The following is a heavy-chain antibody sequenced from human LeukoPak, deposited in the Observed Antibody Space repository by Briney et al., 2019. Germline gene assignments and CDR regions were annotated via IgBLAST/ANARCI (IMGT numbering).Heavy chain of an antibody. CDR1: GFIFSNYA. D-gene: IGHD6-19*01. V-gene: IGHV3-23*01. J-gene: IGHJ4*02. CDR2: ISSRGDST. Sequence: GGTLRLSCAASGFIFSNYAMSWVRQVPGRGLEWVSAISSRGDSTYVADSVKGRFTISRDNSKNSLYLQMNTVRAEDTAVYYCVKGPRPDITVAHTVENWGQGTLVTVSS. CDR3: VKGPRPDITVAHTVEN.